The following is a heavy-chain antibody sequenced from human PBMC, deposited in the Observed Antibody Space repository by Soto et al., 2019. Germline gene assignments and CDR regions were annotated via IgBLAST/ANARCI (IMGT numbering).Heavy chain of an antibody. V-gene: IGHV3-7*01. CDR1: GFTFDSYW. J-gene: IGHJ6*02. CDR3: ARGGNGYENWPPYYYYGMDV. CDR2: IKQDGGQT. Sequence: GGSLRLSCAASGFTFDSYWMTWVRQAPGKGLEWVAHIKQDGGQTYYVDSVKGRFTISRDNAKTSLYLQMNSLRAEDTSVYFCARGGNGYENWPPYYYYGMDVWGQGATVTVSS. D-gene: IGHD5-12*01.